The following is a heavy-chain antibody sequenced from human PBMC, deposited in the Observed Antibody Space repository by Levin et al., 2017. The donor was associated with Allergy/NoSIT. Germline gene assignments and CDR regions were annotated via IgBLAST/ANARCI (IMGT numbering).Heavy chain of an antibody. V-gene: IGHV3-30-3*01. D-gene: IGHD2-21*02. CDR3: ARDGIAYCGGDCYLGAFDI. CDR2: ISYDGSNK. J-gene: IGHJ3*02. CDR1: GFTFSSYA. Sequence: PGGSLRLSCAASGFTFSSYAMHWVRQAPGKGLEWVAVISYDGSNKYYADSVKGRFTISRDNSKNTLYLQMNSLRAEDTAVYYCARDGIAYCGGDCYLGAFDIWGQGTMVTVSS.